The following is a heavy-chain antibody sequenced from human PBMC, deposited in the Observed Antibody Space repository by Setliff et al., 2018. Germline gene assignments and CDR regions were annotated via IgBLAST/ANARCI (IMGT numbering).Heavy chain of an antibody. CDR1: GGSTSSGDYY. CDR3: ARVMGGSYGFSWFDP. J-gene: IGHJ5*02. Sequence: SETLSLTCTVSGGSTSSGDYYWSWIRQPPGKGLEWIGYIYYSGSTYYNPSLKSRVTISVDTSKNQFSLKLSSVTAADTAVYYCARVMGGSYGFSWFDPWGQGTLVTVSS. CDR2: IYYSGST. V-gene: IGHV4-30-4*08. D-gene: IGHD1-26*01.